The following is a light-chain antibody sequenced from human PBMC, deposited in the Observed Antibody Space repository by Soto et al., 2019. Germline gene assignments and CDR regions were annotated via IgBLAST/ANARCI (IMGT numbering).Light chain of an antibody. J-gene: IGKJ3*01. CDR3: QQQYTTPFT. Sequence: DIVMTQSPDFLAVSLGERATINCKSSQSVRSTENNDITWYQQKPGQPPKVLIYWASTRQSGVPDRFSGSGSGTDFTLTISSLQAEDVAVYYCQQQYTTPFTFGPGTKVDIK. CDR2: WAS. V-gene: IGKV4-1*01. CDR1: QSVRSTENND.